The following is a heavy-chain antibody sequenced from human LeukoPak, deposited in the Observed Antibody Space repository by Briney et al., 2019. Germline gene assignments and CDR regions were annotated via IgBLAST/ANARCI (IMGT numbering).Heavy chain of an antibody. J-gene: IGHJ6*03. V-gene: IGHV3-33*01. CDR1: GFTFSSYG. CDR2: IWYDGSNK. Sequence: GRSLRLSCAASGFTFSSYGMHWVRQAPGKGLEWAAVIWYDGSNKYYADSVKGRFTISRDNSKNTLYLQMHSLRAEDTAVYYCARDGSSAYGAYVYNSMDVWGKGTTVTVSS. CDR3: ARDGSSAYGAYVYNSMDV. D-gene: IGHD4-17*01.